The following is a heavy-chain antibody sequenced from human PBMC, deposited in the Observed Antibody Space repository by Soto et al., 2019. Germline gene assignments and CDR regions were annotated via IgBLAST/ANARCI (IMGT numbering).Heavy chain of an antibody. V-gene: IGHV4-39*01. Sequence: QLQLQESGPGLVKPSETLSLTCTVSGGSISSSSYYWGWIRQPPGKGLEWIGSIYYSGSTYYNPSLKSRVTISADTSKNQSSLKLSSVTAADTAVYYCARSTTWFDPWGQGTLVTVSS. D-gene: IGHD1-1*01. J-gene: IGHJ5*02. CDR3: ARSTTWFDP. CDR2: IYYSGST. CDR1: GGSISSSSYY.